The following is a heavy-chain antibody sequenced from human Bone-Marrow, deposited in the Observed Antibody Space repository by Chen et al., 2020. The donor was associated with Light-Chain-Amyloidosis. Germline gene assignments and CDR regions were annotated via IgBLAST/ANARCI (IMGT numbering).Heavy chain of an antibody. D-gene: IGHD3-10*01. CDR1: GVNFSSFG. V-gene: IGHV3-23*04. Sequence: VQLVESGGGLVQPGGALRLSCATSGVNFSSFGMSWVRKAPGKGLEWVSTVSGSTVSTYYAGAVKGRFIISRDNSKSTLYLQMTSLRAGDTAVYFCTRKGGYFDFWGQGSLVTVSS. CDR3: TRKGGYFDF. J-gene: IGHJ4*02. CDR2: VSGSTVST.